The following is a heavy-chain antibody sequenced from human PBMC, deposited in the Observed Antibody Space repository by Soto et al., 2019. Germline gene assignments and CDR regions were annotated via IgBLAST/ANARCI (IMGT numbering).Heavy chain of an antibody. D-gene: IGHD2-21*02. J-gene: IGHJ4*03. CDR3: ARDGSVIVTPSR. Sequence: GGSLRLSCAASGFIFGSYWMSWVRQAPGKGLEWVANMNQGGSERNYVDSVKGRFIISRDNAKNSLYLRMNSLRVEDTALYYCARDGSVIVTPSRWGRGTLVTVSS. V-gene: IGHV3-7*04. CDR2: MNQGGSER. CDR1: GFIFGSYW.